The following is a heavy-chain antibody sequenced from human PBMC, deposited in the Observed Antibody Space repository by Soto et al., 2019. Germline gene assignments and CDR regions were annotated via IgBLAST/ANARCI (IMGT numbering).Heavy chain of an antibody. CDR3: AKDSSYYYCYYMDV. Sequence: GGSLRLSCAASGFTFSSYAMSWVRQAPGKGLEWVSAISGSGGSTYYADSVKGRFTISRDNSKNTLYLQMNSLRAEDTAVYYCAKDSSYYYCYYMDVWGKGTTVTVSS. CDR1: GFTFSSYA. V-gene: IGHV3-23*01. CDR2: ISGSGGST. J-gene: IGHJ6*03.